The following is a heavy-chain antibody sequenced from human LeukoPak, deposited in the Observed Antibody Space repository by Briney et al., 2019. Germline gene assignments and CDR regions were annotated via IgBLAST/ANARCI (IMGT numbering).Heavy chain of an antibody. Sequence: ASVKVSCKASGYTFTSYDINWVRQATGQGLEWMGWMNPNSGNTGYAQKFQGRVTITRNTSISTAYMELSSLRSEDTAVYYCARGPAYDSRFDYWGQGTLVTVSS. CDR2: MNPNSGNT. CDR1: GYTFTSYD. CDR3: ARGPAYDSRFDY. D-gene: IGHD3-22*01. J-gene: IGHJ4*02. V-gene: IGHV1-8*03.